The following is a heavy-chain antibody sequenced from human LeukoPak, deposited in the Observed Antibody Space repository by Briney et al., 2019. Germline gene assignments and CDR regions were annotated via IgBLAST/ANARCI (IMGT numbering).Heavy chain of an antibody. CDR2: ISGSGGST. CDR1: GFTFSSYA. V-gene: IGHV3-23*01. J-gene: IGHJ4*02. CDR3: ASLYYDFWSAYYFDY. D-gene: IGHD3-3*01. Sequence: GGSLRLSCAASGFTFSSYAMSWVRQAPGKGLEWVSAISGSGGSTYYADSVKGRFTISRDNSKNTLYLQMNSLRAEDTAVYYCASLYYDFWSAYYFDYWGQGTLVTVSS.